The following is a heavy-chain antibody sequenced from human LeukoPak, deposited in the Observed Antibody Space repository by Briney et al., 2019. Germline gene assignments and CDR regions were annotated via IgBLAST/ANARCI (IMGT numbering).Heavy chain of an antibody. Sequence: PGGSLRLSCAASGFTFTNYAMYWVRQAPGKGLEWVAVISYYGSNKYYADSVKGRFTISRDNSKNTLYLQMNSLRAEDTAVYYCAKRHYDILTGYQNFDYWGQGTLVTVSS. CDR3: AKRHYDILTGYQNFDY. J-gene: IGHJ4*02. CDR1: GFTFTNYA. CDR2: ISYYGSNK. V-gene: IGHV3-30*04. D-gene: IGHD3-9*01.